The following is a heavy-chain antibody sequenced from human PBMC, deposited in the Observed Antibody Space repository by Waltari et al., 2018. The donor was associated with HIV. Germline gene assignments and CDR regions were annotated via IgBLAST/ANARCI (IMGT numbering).Heavy chain of an antibody. CDR1: AYTLHGYY. Sequence: GQRVQSGAEVEKPGAGVQVSCRASAYTLHGYYKHCLRHAPGQGLEWLGRINPNSGATKYAQNFQGRVTMTSDTSISTAYMELNRLTSDDTAVYYCARESGYSSSWMYRWFDPWGQGTLVTVS. J-gene: IGHJ5*02. CDR3: ARESGYSSSWMYRWFDP. V-gene: IGHV1-2*06. CDR2: INPNSGAT. D-gene: IGHD6-13*01.